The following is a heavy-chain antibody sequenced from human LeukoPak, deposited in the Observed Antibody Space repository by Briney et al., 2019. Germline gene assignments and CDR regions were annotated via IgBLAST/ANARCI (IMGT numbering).Heavy chain of an antibody. CDR3: ARDLRGSYYDY. Sequence: PSETLSLTCTVSDASVRSGSYYWSWIRQPPGKGLEWIGYIYYSGSTNYNPSLKSRVTISVDTSKNQFSLKLSSVTAADTAVYYCARDLRGSYYDYWGQGTLVTVSS. CDR1: DASVRSGSYY. CDR2: IYYSGST. D-gene: IGHD1-26*01. J-gene: IGHJ4*02. V-gene: IGHV4-61*01.